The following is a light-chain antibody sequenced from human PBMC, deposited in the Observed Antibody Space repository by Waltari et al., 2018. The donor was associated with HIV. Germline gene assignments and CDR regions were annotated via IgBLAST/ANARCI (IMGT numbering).Light chain of an antibody. J-gene: IGKJ4*01. CDR2: WAS. V-gene: IGKV4-1*01. CDR1: QSLLYTSKNKDY. CDR3: QQYFSDPLT. Sequence: DVVLTQSPASLAVSLGERATLNCKSSQSLLYTSKNKDYLAWHQQKPGQPPKLLIYWASTRESGVPDRFTGSGSGTDFTLTITSLQAEDVAIYYCQQYFSDPLTFGGGTKVEI.